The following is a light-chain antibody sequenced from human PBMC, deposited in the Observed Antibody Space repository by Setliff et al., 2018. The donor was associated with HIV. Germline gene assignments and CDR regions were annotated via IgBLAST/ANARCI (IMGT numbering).Light chain of an antibody. CDR1: SSDVGAYDY. Sequence: QSALAQPASVSGSPGQSITISCTGTSSDVGAYDYVSWYQKHPGKAPKLIIYEVSNRPSGVSSRFSGSKSGDTASLTISGLQAEDEADYYCSSYTSSSTPYVFGTGTKVTVL. V-gene: IGLV2-14*01. CDR3: SSYTSSSTPYV. CDR2: EVS. J-gene: IGLJ1*01.